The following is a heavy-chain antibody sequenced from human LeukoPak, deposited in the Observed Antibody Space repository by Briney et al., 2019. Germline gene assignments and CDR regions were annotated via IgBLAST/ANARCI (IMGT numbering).Heavy chain of an antibody. CDR3: ASSLLYGDYEGY. Sequence: GGSLRLSCAASGFTFRSNRMTWVGQAQGKGLEWVSSISSSSSYIYYADSVKGRFTISRDNAKNSLYLQMNSLRAEDTAVYYCASSLLYGDYEGYWGQGTLVTVSS. J-gene: IGHJ4*02. V-gene: IGHV3-21*01. CDR2: ISSSSSYI. CDR1: GFTFRSNR. D-gene: IGHD4-17*01.